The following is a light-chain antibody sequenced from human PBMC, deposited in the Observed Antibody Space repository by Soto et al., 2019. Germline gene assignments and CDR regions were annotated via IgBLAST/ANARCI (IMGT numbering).Light chain of an antibody. CDR1: QTISRW. J-gene: IGKJ2*01. CDR3: QQYNSNSKYT. V-gene: IGKV1-5*01. CDR2: DAS. Sequence: DIQMPQSPSTLSASVGDRVIITCRASQTISRWLAWYLQRPGKAPKLLIYDASSLESGVPSRFSGSGSGTEFTLTISSLQPDDFATYYCQQYNSNSKYTFGQGTKLEIK.